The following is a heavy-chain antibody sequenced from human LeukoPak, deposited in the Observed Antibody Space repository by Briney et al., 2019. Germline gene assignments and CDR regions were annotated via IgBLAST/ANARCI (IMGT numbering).Heavy chain of an antibody. V-gene: IGHV4-34*01. CDR2: INHSGST. CDR3: ARRSIYRSITMVRRGAFDI. CDR1: GGSFSGYY. J-gene: IGHJ3*02. D-gene: IGHD3-10*01. Sequence: RTSETLSLTCAVYGGSFSGYYWSWIRQPPGKGLEWIGEINHSGSTNCNPSLKSRVTISVDTSKNQFSLKLSSVTAADTAVYYCARRSIYRSITMVRRGAFDIWGQGTMVTVSS.